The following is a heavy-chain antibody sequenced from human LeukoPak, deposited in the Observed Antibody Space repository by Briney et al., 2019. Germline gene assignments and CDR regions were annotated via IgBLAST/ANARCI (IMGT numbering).Heavy chain of an antibody. V-gene: IGHV3-7*01. D-gene: IGHD1-26*01. CDR1: GFTFSNYG. J-gene: IGHJ6*03. Sequence: GGSLRLSCAASGFTFSNYGMHWVRQAPGKGLEWVANIKQDGSEKYYVDSVKGRFTISRDNAKNSLYLQMNSLRAEDTAVYYCAREEWELLRYYYYYMDVWGKGTTVTVSS. CDR3: AREEWELLRYYYYYMDV. CDR2: IKQDGSEK.